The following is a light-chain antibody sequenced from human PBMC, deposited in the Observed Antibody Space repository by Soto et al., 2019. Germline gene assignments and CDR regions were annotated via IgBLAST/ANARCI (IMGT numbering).Light chain of an antibody. V-gene: IGKV3-11*01. CDR2: DAS. J-gene: IGKJ1*01. CDR1: QSVSSY. Sequence: EIVLTQSPATLSLSPGERATLSCRASQSVSSYLAWYQQKPGQAPRLPIYDASNRATGIPARFSGSGSGTDFPLTISSLEPEDFAVYYCQQRSNWPRWTFGQGTKVEIK. CDR3: QQRSNWPRWT.